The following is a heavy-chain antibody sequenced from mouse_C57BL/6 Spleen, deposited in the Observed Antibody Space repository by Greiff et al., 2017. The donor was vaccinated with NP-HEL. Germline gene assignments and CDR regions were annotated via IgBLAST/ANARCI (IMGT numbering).Heavy chain of an antibody. D-gene: IGHD1-1*01. V-gene: IGHV1-82*01. CDR3: ARPRYYGSSYGYFDV. Sequence: QVQLQQSGPELVKPGASVKISCKASGYAFSSSWMNWVKQRPGKGLEWIGRIYPGDGDTNYNGKFKGKATLTADKSSSTAYMQLSSLTSEDSAVYFCARPRYYGSSYGYFDVWGTGTTVTVSS. CDR2: IYPGDGDT. J-gene: IGHJ1*03. CDR1: GYAFSSSW.